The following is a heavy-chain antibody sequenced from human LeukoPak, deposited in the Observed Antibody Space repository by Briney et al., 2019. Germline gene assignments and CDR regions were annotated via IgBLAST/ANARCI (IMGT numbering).Heavy chain of an antibody. Sequence: ASVKVSCKASGYTFTGYYMHWVRQAPGQGLEWMGWINPNSGGTNYAQKFQGRVTMTRDTSISTAYMELSRLRSDDTAVYYCAREFQHYYDRSGYYSFDYWGQGTLVTVSS. V-gene: IGHV1-2*02. CDR1: GYTFTGYY. CDR2: INPNSGGT. J-gene: IGHJ4*02. D-gene: IGHD3-22*01. CDR3: AREFQHYYDRSGYYSFDY.